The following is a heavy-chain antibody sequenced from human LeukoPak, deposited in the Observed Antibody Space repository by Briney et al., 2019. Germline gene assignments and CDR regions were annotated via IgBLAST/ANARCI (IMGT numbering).Heavy chain of an antibody. CDR1: GFTFSNFA. CDR2: ISGSGDYT. J-gene: IGHJ4*02. CDR3: AKGGTGYYVFDY. D-gene: IGHD3-22*01. Sequence: GGSLRLSCAAFGFTFSNFAMSWVRQAPGKGLEWISGISGSGDYTYQADSVKGRFTISRENSKNTLYLQMNSLRAEDTAVYYCAKGGTGYYVFDYWGQGTLVTVSS. V-gene: IGHV3-23*01.